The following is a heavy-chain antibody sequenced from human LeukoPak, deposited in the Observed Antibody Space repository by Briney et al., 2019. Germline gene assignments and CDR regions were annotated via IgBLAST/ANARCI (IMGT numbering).Heavy chain of an antibody. CDR2: INPSGGST. CDR3: ARDSSGWYRFDY. D-gene: IGHD6-19*01. CDR1: GYTFTSYY. J-gene: IGHJ4*02. Sequence: ASVKVSCKASGYTFTSYYMHWVRQAPGQGLEWMGIINPSGGSTSYAQKFQGRVTMTRDMSTSTVYMELSSLRSEDTAVYYCARDSSGWYRFDYWGQGTLVTVSS. V-gene: IGHV1-46*01.